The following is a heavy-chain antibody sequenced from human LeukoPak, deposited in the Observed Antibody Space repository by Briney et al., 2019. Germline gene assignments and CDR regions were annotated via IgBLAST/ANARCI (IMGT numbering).Heavy chain of an antibody. CDR3: ARVAAGIGFFQH. CDR2: IHHSGST. J-gene: IGHJ1*01. Sequence: TSETLSLTCAVYGGSFSGYYWSWIRQPPGKGLEWIGNIHHSGSTYYNPSLKSRVTISVDTSKNQLSLKLSSVTAADTAVYYCARVAAGIGFFQHWGQGTLVTVSS. CDR1: GGSFSGYY. D-gene: IGHD6-13*01. V-gene: IGHV4-34*01.